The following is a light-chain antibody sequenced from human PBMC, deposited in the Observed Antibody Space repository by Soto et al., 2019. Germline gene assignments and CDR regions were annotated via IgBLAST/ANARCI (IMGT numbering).Light chain of an antibody. CDR2: GVS. J-gene: IGLJ2*01. V-gene: IGLV2-14*01. CDR1: SSDIGGYNY. Sequence: QSALTQPASVSGSPGQSITISCTGTSSDIGGYNYVSWYQQHPGKAPKLMIYGVSNRPSGVSGRFFGSKSGNTASLTISGLQPEDEADDYCSSYRSSIIPVVFGGGTKLTVL. CDR3: SSYRSSIIPVV.